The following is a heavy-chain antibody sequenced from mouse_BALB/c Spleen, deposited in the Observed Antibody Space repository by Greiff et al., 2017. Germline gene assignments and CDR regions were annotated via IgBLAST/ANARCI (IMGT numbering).Heavy chain of an antibody. V-gene: IGHV5-17*02. J-gene: IGHJ3*01. Sequence: EVQGVESGGGLVQPGGSRKLSCAASGFTFSSFGMHWVRQAPEKGLEWVAYISSGSSTIYYADTVKGRFTISRDNPKNTLFLQMTSLRSEDTAMYYCAREGIYDGFFAYWGQGTLVTVSA. CDR2: ISSGSSTI. CDR1: GFTFSSFG. D-gene: IGHD2-3*01. CDR3: AREGIYDGFFAY.